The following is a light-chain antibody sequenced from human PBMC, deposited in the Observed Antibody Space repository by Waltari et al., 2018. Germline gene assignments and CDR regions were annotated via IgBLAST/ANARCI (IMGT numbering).Light chain of an antibody. CDR3: QSYDSSLSYCV. V-gene: IGLV1-40*01. Sequence: QSVLTQPPSVSGAPGQTVTISCTGSSSNIGTGYDVHWYQHLPGTAPKLLIHGTNNRPSGVPDRFSGSKSGTSASLAITGLQAEDEADYYCQSYDSSLSYCVFGTGTKVTVL. CDR2: GTN. CDR1: SSNIGTGYD. J-gene: IGLJ1*01.